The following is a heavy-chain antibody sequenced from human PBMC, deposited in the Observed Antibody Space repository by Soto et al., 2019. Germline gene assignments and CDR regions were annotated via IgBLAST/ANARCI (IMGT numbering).Heavy chain of an antibody. CDR1: GFTFNNYW. Sequence: EVQLVESGGGLVQPGGSLRLSCAASGFTFNNYWMHWVRQAPGKGLVWVSRINIEGSTTDYADSVKGRFAISGDNAKNTLYLQINSLRDEDTAVYYCTRDRGGNFYGGFDYWGRGTLVTVSP. V-gene: IGHV3-74*01. CDR2: INIEGSTT. J-gene: IGHJ4*02. D-gene: IGHD1-26*01. CDR3: TRDRGGNFYGGFDY.